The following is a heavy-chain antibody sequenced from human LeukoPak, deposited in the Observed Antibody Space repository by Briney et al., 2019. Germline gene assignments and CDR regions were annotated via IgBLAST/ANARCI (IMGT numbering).Heavy chain of an antibody. CDR1: GGSFSGYY. CDR3: ARELYSSGYHDAFDI. V-gene: IGHV4-34*01. Sequence: SETLSLTCAVYGGSFSGYYWSWIRQPPGKGLEWIGEINHSGSTNYNPSLKSRVSISVDTSKNQFSLRLSSVTAADTAVYYCARELYSSGYHDAFDIWGQGTVVTVSS. CDR2: INHSGST. J-gene: IGHJ3*02. D-gene: IGHD3-22*01.